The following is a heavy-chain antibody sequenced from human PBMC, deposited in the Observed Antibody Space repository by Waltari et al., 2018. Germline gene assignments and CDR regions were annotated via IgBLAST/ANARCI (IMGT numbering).Heavy chain of an antibody. D-gene: IGHD6-19*01. V-gene: IGHV1-2*02. CDR2: INPNSGGT. J-gene: IGHJ3*02. Sequence: QVQLVQSGAEVKKPGASVKVSCKASGYTFTGYYMHWVRQAPGQGLEWMGWINPNSGGTNYAQKFQGRVTMTRDTSISTAYMELIRLRSDDTAVYYCAVHSSGWYRLDAFDIWGQGTMVTVSS. CDR1: GYTFTGYY. CDR3: AVHSSGWYRLDAFDI.